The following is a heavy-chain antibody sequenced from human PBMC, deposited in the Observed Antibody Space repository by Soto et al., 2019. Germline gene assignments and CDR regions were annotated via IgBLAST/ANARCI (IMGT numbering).Heavy chain of an antibody. J-gene: IGHJ6*02. CDR2: INHSGST. CDR1: GGSFSGYI. D-gene: IGHD3-10*01. V-gene: IGHV4-34*01. Sequence: PSETLSLTCAVQGGSFSGYIWTWIRQPPGKGLQWIGQINHSGSTYYNPSLKSRVTISLYPSNDQFSLKLSSVTAADTAVYYCARALDGSGWFGELLYYYYGMDVWGQGTTVTVSS. CDR3: ARALDGSGWFGELLYYYYGMDV.